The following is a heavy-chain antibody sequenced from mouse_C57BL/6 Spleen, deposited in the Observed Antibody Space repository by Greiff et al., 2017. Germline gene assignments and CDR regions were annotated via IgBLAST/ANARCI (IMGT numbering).Heavy chain of an antibody. CDR3: AREGNWDEGFAY. CDR1: GYTFTSYW. J-gene: IGHJ3*01. Sequence: VQLQQPGAELVKPGASVKLSCKASGYTFTSYWMHWVKQRPGQGLEWIGMIHPNSGSTNYNEKFKSKATLTVDKSSSTAYMQLSSLTSEDSAVYYCAREGNWDEGFAYWGQGTLVTVSA. CDR2: IHPNSGST. D-gene: IGHD4-1*01. V-gene: IGHV1-64*01.